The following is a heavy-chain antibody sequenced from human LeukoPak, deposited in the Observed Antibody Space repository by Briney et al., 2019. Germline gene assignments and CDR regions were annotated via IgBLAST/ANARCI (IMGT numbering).Heavy chain of an antibody. CDR3: ARGGNSWNY. CDR2: IYYSGST. Sequence: SETLSLTCTVSSGSISSYFWSWIRQPPGKGLEWIGYIYYSGSTNYNPSLKSRVTMSVDTSKNQFSLRLSSVTSADTAVYYCARGGNSWNYWGQGTLVTVSS. V-gene: IGHV4-59*01. J-gene: IGHJ4*02. D-gene: IGHD1-20*01. CDR1: SGSISSYF.